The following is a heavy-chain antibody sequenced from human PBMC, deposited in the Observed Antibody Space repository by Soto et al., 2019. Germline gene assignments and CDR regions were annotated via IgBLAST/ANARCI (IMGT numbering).Heavy chain of an antibody. CDR2: IIPIFGTA. Sequence: SVKVSCKASGGTFSSYAISWVRQAPGQGLEWMGGIIPIFGTANYAQEFQGRVTITADESTSTAYMELSSLRSEDTAVYYCARAAHYYDSSXYPYGGSLESYYYGMDVWGQGTTVTVSS. D-gene: IGHD3-22*01. V-gene: IGHV1-69*13. CDR1: GGTFSSYA. CDR3: ARAAHYYDSSXYPYGGSLESYYYGMDV. J-gene: IGHJ6*02.